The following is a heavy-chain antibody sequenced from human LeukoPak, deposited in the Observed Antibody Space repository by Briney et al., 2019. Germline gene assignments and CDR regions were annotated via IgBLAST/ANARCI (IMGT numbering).Heavy chain of an antibody. CDR1: GFPFSSYW. D-gene: IGHD3-9*01. V-gene: IGHV3-7*01. CDR2: IRHDGSET. Sequence: GGSLRLSCAASGFPFSSYWMSWVRQAPGKGLEWVANIRHDGSETYYVDSLRSRFTISRDNAKNLVYLQMNSLRDEDTAVYYCVRTYDVLTGGFDYWGQGTPVTVSS. J-gene: IGHJ4*02. CDR3: VRTYDVLTGGFDY.